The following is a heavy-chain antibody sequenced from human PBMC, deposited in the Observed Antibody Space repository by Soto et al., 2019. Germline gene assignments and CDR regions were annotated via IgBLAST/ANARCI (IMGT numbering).Heavy chain of an antibody. CDR1: GFPFSSSV. CDR3: AKGLINGRWYAAD. D-gene: IGHD6-13*01. Sequence: PGGSLRRSCGASGFPFSSSVMSWVRQDPGKGLEWVSCITDSGTGTYYADSVKGRFTISRDNSKNTMYLQMNNLRAEDTGVYYCAKGLINGRWYAADWGQGTLVTVSS. CDR2: ITDSGTGT. J-gene: IGHJ4*02. V-gene: IGHV3-23*01.